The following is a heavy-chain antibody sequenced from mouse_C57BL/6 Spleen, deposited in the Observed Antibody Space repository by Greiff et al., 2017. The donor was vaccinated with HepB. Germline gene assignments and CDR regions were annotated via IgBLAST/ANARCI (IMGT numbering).Heavy chain of an antibody. CDR3: ARGRDYDSYFDY. CDR1: GYTFTSYW. V-gene: IGHV1-64*01. J-gene: IGHJ2*01. Sequence: QVQLQQPGAELVKPGASVKLSCKASGYTFTSYWMHWVKQRPGQGLEWIGMIHPNSGSTNYNEKFKSKATLTVDKSSSTAYMQLSSLTSEDSAVYYCARGRDYDSYFDYWGQGTTLTVSS. CDR2: IHPNSGST. D-gene: IGHD2-4*01.